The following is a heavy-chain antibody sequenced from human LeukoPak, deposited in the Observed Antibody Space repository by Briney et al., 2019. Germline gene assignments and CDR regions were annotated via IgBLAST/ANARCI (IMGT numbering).Heavy chain of an antibody. CDR1: GGSISSSSYY. D-gene: IGHD6-19*01. V-gene: IGHV4-39*01. Sequence: SETLSLTCTVSGGSISSSSYYWGWIRQHPGKGLEWIGSIYYSGSTYYNPSLKSRVTISVDTSKNQFSLKLSSVTAADTAVYCARGGKWLYYFDYWGQGTLVTVSS. CDR3: ARGGKWLYYFDY. CDR2: IYYSGST. J-gene: IGHJ4*02.